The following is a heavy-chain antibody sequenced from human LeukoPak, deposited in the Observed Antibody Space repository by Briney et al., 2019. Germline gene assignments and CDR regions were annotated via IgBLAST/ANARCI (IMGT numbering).Heavy chain of an antibody. J-gene: IGHJ4*02. CDR1: GFTFDDYA. Sequence: GGSLRLSCAASGFTFDDYAMHWVRQAPGKGLEWVSGISWNSGSIGYADSVKGRFTISRDNSKNTLYLQMNSLRAEDTAVYYCAKGHYYDSSGYYFPFDYWGQGTLVTVSS. CDR2: ISWNSGSI. D-gene: IGHD3-22*01. CDR3: AKGHYYDSSGYYFPFDY. V-gene: IGHV3-9*01.